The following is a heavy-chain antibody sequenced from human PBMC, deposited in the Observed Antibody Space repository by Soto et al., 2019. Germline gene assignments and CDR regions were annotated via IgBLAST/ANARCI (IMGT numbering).Heavy chain of an antibody. V-gene: IGHV3-66*01. CDR2: IYSGGST. CDR3: ARALARGSFYTVTTHYYYYYYMDV. CDR1: GFTVSSNY. D-gene: IGHD4-17*01. J-gene: IGHJ6*03. Sequence: GGSLRLSCAASGFTVSSNYMSWVRQAPGKGLEWVSVIYSGGSTYYADSVKGRFTISRDNSKNTLYLQMNSLRAEDTAVYYCARALARGSFYTVTTHYYYYYYMDVWGKGTTVTVSS.